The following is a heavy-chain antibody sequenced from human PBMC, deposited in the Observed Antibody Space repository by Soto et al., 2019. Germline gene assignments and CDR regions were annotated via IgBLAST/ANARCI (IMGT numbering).Heavy chain of an antibody. J-gene: IGHJ4*02. CDR2: IIPIFGTA. Sequence: ASVKVSCKASGGTFSSYAIGWVRQAPGQGLEWMGGIIPIFGTANYAQKFQGRVTITADESTSTAYMELSSLRSEDTAVYYCARGYYYDSSGYYNVYWGQGTLVTVSS. CDR1: GGTFSSYA. D-gene: IGHD3-22*01. V-gene: IGHV1-69*13. CDR3: ARGYYYDSSGYYNVY.